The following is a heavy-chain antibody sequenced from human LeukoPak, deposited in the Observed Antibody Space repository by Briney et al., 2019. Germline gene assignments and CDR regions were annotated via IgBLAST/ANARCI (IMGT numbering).Heavy chain of an antibody. CDR2: ISYDGSNK. D-gene: IGHD3-22*01. V-gene: IGHV3-30-3*01. Sequence: GGSLRLSCAASGFTFSSYAMHWVRQAPGKGLEWVAVISYDGSNKYYADSVKGRFTISRDNSKNTLYLQMNSLRAEDTAVYYCARDLGVNGYYDSSGYYLRPHWFDPWGQGTLVTVSS. CDR3: ARDLGVNGYYDSSGYYLRPHWFDP. J-gene: IGHJ5*02. CDR1: GFTFSSYA.